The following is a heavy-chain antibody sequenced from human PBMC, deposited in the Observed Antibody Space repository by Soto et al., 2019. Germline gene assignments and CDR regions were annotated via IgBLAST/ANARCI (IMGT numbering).Heavy chain of an antibody. CDR3: ARSVVVVAALDY. Sequence: ASVKVSCKASGYTFTGYYMHWVRQAPGQGLEWMGWINPNSGGTNYAQKFQGRVTMTRDASISTAYMELSRLRSDDTAVYYCARSVVVVAALDYWGQGTLVTVSS. J-gene: IGHJ4*02. CDR1: GYTFTGYY. CDR2: INPNSGGT. V-gene: IGHV1-2*02. D-gene: IGHD2-15*01.